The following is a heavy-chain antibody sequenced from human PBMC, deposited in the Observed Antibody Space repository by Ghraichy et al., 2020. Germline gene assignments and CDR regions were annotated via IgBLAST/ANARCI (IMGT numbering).Heavy chain of an antibody. V-gene: IGHV4-31*03. CDR1: GASISSGGHF. CDR3: ARGTSSSAAYSMDV. D-gene: IGHD6-6*01. Sequence: SLTCTVSGASISSGGHFWSWIRQHPGKGLECIGHIYNTGSTYYNPSLKSRVSISVDTSKNQSSLKLSAVTAADTAVYYCARGTSSSAAYSMDVWGQGTTVTVSS. J-gene: IGHJ6*02. CDR2: IYNTGST.